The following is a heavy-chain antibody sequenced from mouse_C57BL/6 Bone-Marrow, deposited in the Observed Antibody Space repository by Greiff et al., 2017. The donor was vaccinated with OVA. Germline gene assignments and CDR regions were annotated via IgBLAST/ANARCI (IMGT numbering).Heavy chain of an antibody. CDR3: TFYYYGSRKDYAMDY. CDR2: IDPENGDT. V-gene: IGHV14-4*01. Sequence: EVKLQESGAELVRPGASVKLSCTASGFNIKDDYMHWVKQRPEQGLEWIGWIDPENGDTEYASKFQGKATITADTSSNTAYLQLSSLTSEDTAVYYCTFYYYGSRKDYAMDYWGQGTSVTVSS. D-gene: IGHD1-1*01. J-gene: IGHJ4*01. CDR1: GFNIKDDY.